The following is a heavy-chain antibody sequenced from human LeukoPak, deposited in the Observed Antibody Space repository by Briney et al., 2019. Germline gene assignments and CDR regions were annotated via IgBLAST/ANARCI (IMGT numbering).Heavy chain of an antibody. D-gene: IGHD3-10*01. Sequence: PSGGSLRLSCAASGFTFSRFGMHWVRQGPGKGLVGVAFLRYDGSDKSYAESVKGRFIISRDNSKNILYVQMDSLRTEDTGVYFCARDFSYGVKGAFEYWGQGTLVTVSS. CDR2: LRYDGSDK. CDR1: GFTFSRFG. J-gene: IGHJ4*02. CDR3: ARDFSYGVKGAFEY. V-gene: IGHV3-30*02.